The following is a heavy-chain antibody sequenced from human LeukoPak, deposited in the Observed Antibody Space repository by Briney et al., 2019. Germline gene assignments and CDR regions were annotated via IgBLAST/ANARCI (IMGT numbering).Heavy chain of an antibody. CDR2: IWYDGSNK. J-gene: IGHJ4*02. CDR1: GSTFSSYG. V-gene: IGHV3-33*01. CDR3: ARDLTGRNYFDY. Sequence: GGSLRLSCAASGSTFSSYGMHWVRQAPGKGLEWVAVIWYDGSNKYYADSVKGRFTISRDNSKNTLYLQMNSLRAEDTAAYYCARDLTGRNYFDYWGQGTLVTVSS. D-gene: IGHD3-9*01.